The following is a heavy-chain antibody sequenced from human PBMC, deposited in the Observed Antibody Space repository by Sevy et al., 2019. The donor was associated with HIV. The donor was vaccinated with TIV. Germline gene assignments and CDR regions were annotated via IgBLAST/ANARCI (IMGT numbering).Heavy chain of an antibody. CDR3: ARDSDGSGHHYLDYFGY. Sequence: ASVKVSCKASGYTFTNYAIGWVRQAPGQGLEWMGWISTSIDYKKLARNLQGRVTMTTDTSTTTAYMELRGLRSDDTAVYYCARDSDGSGHHYLDYFGYWGQGTLVTVSS. J-gene: IGHJ4*02. V-gene: IGHV1-18*01. CDR2: ISTSIDYK. CDR1: GYTFTNYA. D-gene: IGHD3-22*01.